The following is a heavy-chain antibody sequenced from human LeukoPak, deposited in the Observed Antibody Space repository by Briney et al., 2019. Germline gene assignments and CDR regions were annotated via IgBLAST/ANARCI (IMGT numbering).Heavy chain of an antibody. CDR3: ASTGYGVRDY. Sequence: GGSLRLSCAASGFTFSSHVMSWVRQAPGKGLEWVSAISNSGDSTFYADSVKGRLTISRDNSKSTLYLQMNSLRAEDTAVYHCASTGYGVRDYWGQGTLVTVSS. CDR1: GFTFSSHV. D-gene: IGHD4-17*01. J-gene: IGHJ4*02. CDR2: ISNSGDST. V-gene: IGHV3-23*01.